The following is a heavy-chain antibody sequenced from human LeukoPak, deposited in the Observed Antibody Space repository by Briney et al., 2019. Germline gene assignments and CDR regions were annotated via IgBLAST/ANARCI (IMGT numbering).Heavy chain of an antibody. D-gene: IGHD2-8*01. J-gene: IGHJ5*02. CDR1: GFTFSSYG. CDR2: ISYDGSNK. V-gene: IGHV3-30*03. CDR3: ARDIGVNH. Sequence: PGRSLRLSCAASGFTFSSYGMHWVRQAPGKGLEWVAVISYDGSNKYYADSVKGRFTISRDNSKNTLYLQMNSLRAEDTAVYYCARDIGVNHWGQGTLVTVSS.